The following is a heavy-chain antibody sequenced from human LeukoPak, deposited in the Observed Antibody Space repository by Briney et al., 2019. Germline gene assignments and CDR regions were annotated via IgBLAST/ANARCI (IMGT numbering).Heavy chain of an antibody. CDR3: ARDPLPYLRVGHYDY. J-gene: IGHJ4*02. D-gene: IGHD3-16*01. V-gene: IGHV3-21*01. CDR2: IKYEGTHI. Sequence: GGSLRPARAPSAFTFTISAMNWVRQVPGKWRDWVSSIKYEGTHIFYTPSRRGRSTSSRNKARNSVYQQTNCRTVEDTAVYYCARDPLPYLRVGHYDYWGQGTLVAVSS. CDR1: AFTFTISA.